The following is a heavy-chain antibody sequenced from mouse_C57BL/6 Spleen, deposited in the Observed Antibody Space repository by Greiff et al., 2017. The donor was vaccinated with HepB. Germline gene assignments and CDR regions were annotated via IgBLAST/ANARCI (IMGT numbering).Heavy chain of an antibody. V-gene: IGHV1-26*01. CDR2: INPNNGGT. D-gene: IGHD2-2*01. Sequence: EVKLQQSGPELVKPGASVKISCKASGYTFTDYYMNWVKQSHGKSLEWIGDINPNNGGTSYNQKFKGKATLTVDKSSSTAYMELRSLTSEDSAVYYCARGRIYYGYDGYFDVWGTGTTVTVSS. CDR1: GYTFTDYY. CDR3: ARGRIYYGYDGYFDV. J-gene: IGHJ1*03.